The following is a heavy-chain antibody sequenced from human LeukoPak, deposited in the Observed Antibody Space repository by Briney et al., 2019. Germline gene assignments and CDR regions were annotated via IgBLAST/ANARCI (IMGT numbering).Heavy chain of an antibody. Sequence: SETLSLTCAVYGGSFSGYYWSWIRQPPGKGLEWIGEIYHTGRTNYNPSLKSRVTISVDTSKNQFSLKLSSVTAADTAVYYCASVQRVVKGSGSYVGDVWGKGTTVTVSS. J-gene: IGHJ6*04. V-gene: IGHV4-34*01. CDR2: IYHTGRT. D-gene: IGHD3-10*01. CDR1: GGSFSGYY. CDR3: ASVQRVVKGSGSYVGDV.